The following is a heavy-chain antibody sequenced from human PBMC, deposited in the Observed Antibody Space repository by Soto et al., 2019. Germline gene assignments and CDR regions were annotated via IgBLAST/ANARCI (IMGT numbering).Heavy chain of an antibody. CDR2: IYYSGST. V-gene: IGHV4-31*03. CDR1: GGSISSGGYY. CDR3: ARDSWSKGYYYYGMDV. J-gene: IGHJ6*02. Sequence: SETLSLTCTVSGGSISSGGYYWSWIRQHPGKGLEWIGYIYYSGSTYYNPSLKSRVTISVDTSKNQFSLKLSSVTAADTAVYYCARDSWSKGYYYYGMDVWGQGTKVTVSS. D-gene: IGHD3-3*01.